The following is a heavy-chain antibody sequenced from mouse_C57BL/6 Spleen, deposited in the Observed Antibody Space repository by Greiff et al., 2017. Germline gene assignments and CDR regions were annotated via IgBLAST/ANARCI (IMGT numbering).Heavy chain of an antibody. V-gene: IGHV7-3*01. CDR3: ARYRIYYDYDGYYDV. D-gene: IGHD2-4*01. CDR2: IRNKANGYTT. J-gene: IGHJ1*03. Sequence: EVQVVESGGGLVQPGGSLSLSCAASGFTFTDYYMSWVRQPPGKALEWLGFIRNKANGYTTEYSASVKGRFTISRDNSQSILYLQMNALGAEDSATYYCARYRIYYDYDGYYDVWGTGTTVTVSS. CDR1: GFTFTDYY.